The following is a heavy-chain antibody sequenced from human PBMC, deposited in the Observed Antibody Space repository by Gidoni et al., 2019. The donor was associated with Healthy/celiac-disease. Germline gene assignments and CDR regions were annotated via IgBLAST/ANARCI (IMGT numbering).Heavy chain of an antibody. V-gene: IGHV3-23*01. CDR1: GFTFSSYA. CDR3: AKSLSSLVVVTATEIYFDY. D-gene: IGHD2-21*02. J-gene: IGHJ4*02. CDR2: ISGSGGST. Sequence: EVQLLESGGGLVQPGGSLRLSCAASGFTFSSYAMSWVRQAPGKGLEWVSAISGSGGSTYYADSVKGRFTISRDNSKNTLYLQMNSLRAEDSAVYYCAKSLSSLVVVTATEIYFDYWGQGTLVTVSS.